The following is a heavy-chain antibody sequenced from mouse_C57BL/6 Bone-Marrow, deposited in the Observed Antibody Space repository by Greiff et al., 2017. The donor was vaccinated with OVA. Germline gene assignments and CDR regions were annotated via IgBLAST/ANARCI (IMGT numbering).Heavy chain of an antibody. V-gene: IGHV14-4*01. Sequence: VQLQQSGAELVRPGASVKLSCTASGFNIKDDYMHWVKQRPEQGLEWIGWIDPENGDTEYASKFQGKANITADTSSNTAYLQLSSLTSEDTAVYYCTTGLYYFDYWGQGTTLTVSS. CDR3: TTGLYYFDY. CDR1: GFNIKDDY. CDR2: IDPENGDT. J-gene: IGHJ2*01. D-gene: IGHD6-2*01.